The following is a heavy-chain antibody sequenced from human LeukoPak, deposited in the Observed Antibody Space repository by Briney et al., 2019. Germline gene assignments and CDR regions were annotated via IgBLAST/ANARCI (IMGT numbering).Heavy chain of an antibody. Sequence: PGGSLRLSCAASGFTFDDYGMSWVRQAPGKGLEWVSGINWNGGSTGYADSVKGRFTISRDNAKNSLYLQMNSLRAEDTALYHCARAYNWSYGVWFDPWGQGTLVTVSS. D-gene: IGHD1-7*01. CDR2: INWNGGST. CDR1: GFTFDDYG. CDR3: ARAYNWSYGVWFDP. V-gene: IGHV3-20*01. J-gene: IGHJ5*02.